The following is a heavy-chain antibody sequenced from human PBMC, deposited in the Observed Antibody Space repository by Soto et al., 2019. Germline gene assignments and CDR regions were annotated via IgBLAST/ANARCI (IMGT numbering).Heavy chain of an antibody. Sequence: SETLSLTCTVSGGSISSYYWSWIRQPPGKGLEWIGYIYYSGSTNYNPSLKSRVTISVDKPKNQFSLKLSSVTAADTAVYYCARHPLLRYFDWLSLDNYYYYYMDVWGKGTTVTVSS. D-gene: IGHD3-9*01. CDR1: GGSISSYY. CDR2: IYYSGST. J-gene: IGHJ6*03. V-gene: IGHV4-59*08. CDR3: ARHPLLRYFDWLSLDNYYYYYMDV.